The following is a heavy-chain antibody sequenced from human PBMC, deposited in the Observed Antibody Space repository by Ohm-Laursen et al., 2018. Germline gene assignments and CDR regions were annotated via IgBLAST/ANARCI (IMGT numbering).Heavy chain of an antibody. Sequence: GSLRLSCTASEFRFSDYYMSWIRQAPGKGLEWVSNISPSGTTISYADSVKGRFTISRDNAKNFLYLQMKSLRAEDTAVYYCAKYSGSWYVGYFDYWGQGTLVTVSS. CDR2: ISPSGTTI. D-gene: IGHD6-13*01. CDR3: AKYSGSWYVGYFDY. V-gene: IGHV3-11*01. J-gene: IGHJ4*02. CDR1: EFRFSDYY.